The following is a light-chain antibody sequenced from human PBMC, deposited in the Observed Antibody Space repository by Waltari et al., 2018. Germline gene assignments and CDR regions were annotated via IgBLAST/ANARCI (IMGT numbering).Light chain of an antibody. CDR1: HSVSSY. CDR2: AAS. Sequence: SPGERATLSCRASHSVSSYLAWYQQRPGQAPRLLIYAASSRATGIPDKFSGSGSGTDFTLTISRVEPEDFAMYYCQQYGSSPRTFGQGTKLEI. CDR3: QQYGSSPRT. V-gene: IGKV3-20*01. J-gene: IGKJ2*01.